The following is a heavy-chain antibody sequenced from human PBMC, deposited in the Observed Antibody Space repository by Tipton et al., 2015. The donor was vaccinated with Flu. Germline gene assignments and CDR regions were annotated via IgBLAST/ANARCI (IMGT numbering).Heavy chain of an antibody. CDR3: ARVGKWELLCYFDY. Sequence: SLRLSCAASGFTFSSYAMSWVRQAPGKGLEWVSAISGSGGSTYYADSVKGRFTISRDNSKNTLYLQMNSLRAEDTAVYYCARVGKWELLCYFDYWGQGTLVTVSS. CDR1: GFTFSSYA. CDR2: ISGSGGST. D-gene: IGHD1-26*01. V-gene: IGHV3-23*01. J-gene: IGHJ4*02.